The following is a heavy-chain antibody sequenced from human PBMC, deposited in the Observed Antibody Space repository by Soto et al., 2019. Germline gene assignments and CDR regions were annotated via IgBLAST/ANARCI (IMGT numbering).Heavy chain of an antibody. CDR2: IIPIFGTA. CDR3: ASAAGHYYGMDV. V-gene: IGHV1-69*13. D-gene: IGHD6-13*01. J-gene: IGHJ6*02. CDR1: GGTFSSYA. Sequence: ASVKVSCKASGGTFSSYAISWVRQAPGQGLEWMGGIIPIFGTANYAQKFQGRVTITADESTSTAYMELSSLRSEDTAVYYCASAAGHYYGMDVWGQGTTVTSP.